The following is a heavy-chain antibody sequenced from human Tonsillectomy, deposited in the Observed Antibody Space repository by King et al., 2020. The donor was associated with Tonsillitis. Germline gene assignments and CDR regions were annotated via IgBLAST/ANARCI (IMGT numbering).Heavy chain of an antibody. D-gene: IGHD6-13*01. J-gene: IGHJ4*02. Sequence: VQLVESGGVVVQPGGSLRLSCAASGFTFDDYAMHWVRQAPGKGLEWVSLISWDGGSTYYADSVKGRFTISRDNSKNSLYLQMNSLRAEDTALYYCAKEKQQLVHRAWGYYFDYWGQGTLVTVSS. CDR3: AKEKQQLVHRAWGYYFDY. V-gene: IGHV3-43D*03. CDR1: GFTFDDYA. CDR2: ISWDGGST.